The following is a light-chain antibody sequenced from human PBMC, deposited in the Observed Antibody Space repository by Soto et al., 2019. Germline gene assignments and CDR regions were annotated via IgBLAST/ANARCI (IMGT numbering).Light chain of an antibody. CDR3: QQRSNWPT. CDR1: QSVSSN. J-gene: IGKJ1*01. CDR2: GAS. Sequence: EIVMTQSPATLSVSPGERATLSCRASQSVSSNLAWYQQKPGQAPRLLIYGASTRATGIPARFSGSGSGTEFTLTISSLQSEDFAVYYCQQRSNWPTFGQGTKV. V-gene: IGKV3-15*01.